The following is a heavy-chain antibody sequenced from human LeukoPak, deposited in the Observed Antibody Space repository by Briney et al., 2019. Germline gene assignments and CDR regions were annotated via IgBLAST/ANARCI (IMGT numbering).Heavy chain of an antibody. D-gene: IGHD3-3*01. J-gene: IGHJ4*02. CDR3: ARDYPTFGVVTIFDY. Sequence: GGSRRLSCVASGITFRSSSMHWVRQAPGKGLEWLAFIRFDGSTKYYADSVKGRFTISRDNSKSTLYLQMNSLRAEDTAVYYCARDYPTFGVVTIFDYWGQGTLVSVSS. CDR2: IRFDGSTK. CDR1: GITFRSSS. V-gene: IGHV3-30*02.